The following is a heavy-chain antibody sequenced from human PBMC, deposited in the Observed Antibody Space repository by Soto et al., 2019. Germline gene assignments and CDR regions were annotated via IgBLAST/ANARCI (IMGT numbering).Heavy chain of an antibody. CDR3: AGFHNPSPGWFDS. D-gene: IGHD1-20*01. Sequence: SETLSLTCSVSGGSSNSGGYFWSWIRQHPGKGLECIGYIYHSGITYYNPSLKSRVTISVGTSKNEFSLQLRSVTAADTAVYFCAGFHNPSPGWFDSWGQGTLVSVSS. CDR2: IYHSGIT. V-gene: IGHV4-31*03. CDR1: GGSSNSGGYF. J-gene: IGHJ5*01.